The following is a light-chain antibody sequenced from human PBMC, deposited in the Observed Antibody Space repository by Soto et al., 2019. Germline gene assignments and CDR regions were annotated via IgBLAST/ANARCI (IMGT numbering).Light chain of an antibody. CDR2: GAS. V-gene: IGKV3-15*01. CDR3: QQYNTWWT. CDR1: QSVSNN. J-gene: IGKJ1*01. Sequence: EIVMTQSPATLSVSPGERATLSCRASQSVSNNLAWYQKKPGQAPRLLIYGASTRATGISARFSGSGSGTEFTLTISSLQSEDFAVYYCQQYNTWWTFGQGTRVEIK.